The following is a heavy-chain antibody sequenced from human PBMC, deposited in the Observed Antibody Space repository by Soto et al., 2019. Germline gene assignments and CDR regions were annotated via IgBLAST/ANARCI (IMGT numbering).Heavy chain of an antibody. CDR2: IYYSGST. D-gene: IGHD2-2*01. Sequence: PSETLSLTCTVSGGSISSYYWSWVRQPPGKGLEWIGFIYYSGSTNYNPSLKSRVTISVDTSNNQFSLKLSSVTAADTAVYYCAREITSSHCSSTSCYVSWFDPWGQGTLVTVSS. V-gene: IGHV4-59*01. J-gene: IGHJ5*02. CDR1: GGSISSYY. CDR3: AREITSSHCSSTSCYVSWFDP.